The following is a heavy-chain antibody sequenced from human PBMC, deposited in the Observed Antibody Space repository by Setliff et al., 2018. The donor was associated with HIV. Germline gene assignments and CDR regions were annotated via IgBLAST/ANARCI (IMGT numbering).Heavy chain of an antibody. CDR2: INPNIGNT. V-gene: IGHV1-8*02. J-gene: IGHJ4*02. CDR3: ARGLANKYDSSGNSDY. CDR1: GYTFSNYN. D-gene: IGHD3-22*01. Sequence: ASVKVSCKASGYTFSNYNINWVRQATGQGLEWMGWINPNIGNTGYAQKFQGRVTMARNTSISTAYMELSSLRSEDTAVYYCARGLANKYDSSGNSDYWGQGTLVTVSS.